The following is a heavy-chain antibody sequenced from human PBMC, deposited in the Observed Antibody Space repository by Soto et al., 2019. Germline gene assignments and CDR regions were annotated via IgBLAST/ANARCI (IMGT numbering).Heavy chain of an antibody. J-gene: IGHJ3*02. V-gene: IGHV4-59*08. CDR3: ARRYSRAFDI. D-gene: IGHD6-13*01. CDR2: IYYSGST. CDR1: GGSISSYY. Sequence: QVQLQESGPGLVKPSETLSLTCTVSGGSISSYYWSWIRQPPGKGLEWIGYIYYSGSTNYNPSLKSRLPISVDTSKNQFSLKLSSLTAADTAVYYCARRYSRAFDIWGQGTMVTVSS.